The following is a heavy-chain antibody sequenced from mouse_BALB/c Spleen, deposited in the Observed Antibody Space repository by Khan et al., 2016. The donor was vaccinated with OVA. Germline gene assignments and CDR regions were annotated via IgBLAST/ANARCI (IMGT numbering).Heavy chain of an antibody. J-gene: IGHJ2*01. CDR2: ISYSGVT. CDR1: GYSITSGYA. D-gene: IGHD1-1*01. V-gene: IGHV3-2*02. Sequence: EVQLQESGPGLVKPSQSLSLTCTVTGYSITSGYAWNWIRQFPGNKLEWMGYISYSGVTSFTPSLKSRTSITRDTSKNQFFLQLNSVTTEDTATYYCARGNYYGDYFDYWGQGTTLTVSA. CDR3: ARGNYYGDYFDY.